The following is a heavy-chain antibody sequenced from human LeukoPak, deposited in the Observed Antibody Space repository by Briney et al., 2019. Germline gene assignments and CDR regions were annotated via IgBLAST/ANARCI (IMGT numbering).Heavy chain of an antibody. CDR1: GGTFSSYA. J-gene: IGHJ6*02. Sequence: SVKVSCKASGGTFSSYAISWVRQPPGQGLEWMGRIIPMFGIANYLQKFQDRVTITADKSTSTAYMELSSLRSEDTAVYHCAGSTTGTTFYYGMDVWGQGTTVTVSS. CDR3: AGSTTGTTFYYGMDV. CDR2: IIPMFGIA. D-gene: IGHD1-1*01. V-gene: IGHV1-69*04.